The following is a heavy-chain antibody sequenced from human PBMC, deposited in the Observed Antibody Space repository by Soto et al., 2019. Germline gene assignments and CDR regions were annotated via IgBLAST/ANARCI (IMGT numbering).Heavy chain of an antibody. J-gene: IGHJ6*04. CDR2: SSGFDART. D-gene: IGHD2-8*01. CDR1: GFSFSNYA. V-gene: IGHV3-23*01. CDR3: ARNNGMDV. Sequence: GGSLRLSCAASGFSFSNYALNWVRQAPGKGLEWVSLSSGFDARTYYADSVKGRFTMSRDNSKNTVYLQMHSLGVEDTAVYYCARNNGMDVWGKGTTVTVSS.